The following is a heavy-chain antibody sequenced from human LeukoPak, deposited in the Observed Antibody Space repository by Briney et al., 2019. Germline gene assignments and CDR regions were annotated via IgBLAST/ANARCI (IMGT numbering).Heavy chain of an antibody. CDR1: GGSISSYY. Sequence: SETLSLTCTVSGGSISSYYWSWIRQPPGKGLEWIGYIYTSGSTNYNPSLKSRVTMSVDTSKNQFSLKLSSVTAADTAVYYCARDRELEYYFDYWGQGTLVTVSS. J-gene: IGHJ4*02. V-gene: IGHV4-4*09. D-gene: IGHD1-26*01. CDR3: ARDRELEYYFDY. CDR2: IYTSGST.